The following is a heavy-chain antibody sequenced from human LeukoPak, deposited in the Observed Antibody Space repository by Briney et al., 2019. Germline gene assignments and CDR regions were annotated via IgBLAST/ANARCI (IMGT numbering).Heavy chain of an antibody. D-gene: IGHD3-3*01. CDR3: ARDRDTTTYYDFWSAHLGYMDV. CDR2: IYSSGST. V-gene: IGHV4-31*11. Sequence: SQTLSLTCAVSGGSIGSGGYYWSWIRHQPGKGLEWIGYIYSSGSTDYNPSLKSRLAISVDIPKNQFSLKVTSVTAADTAVYYCARDRDTTTYYDFWSAHLGYMDVWGKGTTVTVSS. CDR1: GGSIGSGGYY. J-gene: IGHJ6*03.